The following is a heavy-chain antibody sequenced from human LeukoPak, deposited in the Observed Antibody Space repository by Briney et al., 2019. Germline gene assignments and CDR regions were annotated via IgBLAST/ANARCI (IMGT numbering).Heavy chain of an antibody. Sequence: GGSLRLSCAASGFTFSSYGMHWVRQAPGKGLEWVAVISYDGSNKYYADSVKGRFTISRDNSKNTLYLQMNSLRAEDTALYYCARGGYYDNSGASDYWGQGTLVTVSS. J-gene: IGHJ4*02. CDR1: GFTFSSYG. D-gene: IGHD3-22*01. CDR3: ARGGYYDNSGASDY. V-gene: IGHV3-30*03. CDR2: ISYDGSNK.